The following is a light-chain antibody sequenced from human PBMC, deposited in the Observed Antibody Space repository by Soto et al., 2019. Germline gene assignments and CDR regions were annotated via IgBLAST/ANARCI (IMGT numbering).Light chain of an antibody. CDR3: QQRSDWPWT. CDR1: PSVSSY. V-gene: IGKV3-11*01. Sequence: EIVLTQSPATLSLFPGEKATLSCRASPSVSSYLAWYQQKPGQAPRLLMYDASIRATGIPARFSGTGSGTDFTLTITSLEPEDFAVYYCQQRSDWPWTFGQGTKVEIK. CDR2: DAS. J-gene: IGKJ1*01.